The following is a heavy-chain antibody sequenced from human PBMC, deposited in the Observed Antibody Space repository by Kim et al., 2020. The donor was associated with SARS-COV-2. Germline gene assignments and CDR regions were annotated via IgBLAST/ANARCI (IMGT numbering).Heavy chain of an antibody. J-gene: IGHJ4*02. CDR3: ARDLPEYSSSWYFPHFDY. V-gene: IGHV3-53*01. Sequence: GGSLRLSCAASGFTVSSNYMSWVRQAPGKGLEWVSVIYSGGSTYYADSVKGRFTISRDNSKNTLYLQMNSLRAEDTAVYYCARDLPEYSSSWYFPHFDYWGQGTLVTVSS. CDR1: GFTVSSNY. D-gene: IGHD6-13*01. CDR2: IYSGGST.